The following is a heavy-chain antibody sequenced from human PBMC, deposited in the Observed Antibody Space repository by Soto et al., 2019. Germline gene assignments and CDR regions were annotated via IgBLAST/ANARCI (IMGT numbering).Heavy chain of an antibody. J-gene: IGHJ6*03. V-gene: IGHV1-18*01. Sequence: ASVKVSCKASGYTFTSYGISWVRQAPGQGLEWMGWISAYNGNTNYAQKLQGRVTMTTDTSTRTAYMELRSLRSDDTAVYFCAREPGITIFGVVMGYYMDVWGKGTTVTVSS. CDR1: GYTFTSYG. CDR2: ISAYNGNT. CDR3: AREPGITIFGVVMGYYMDV. D-gene: IGHD3-3*01.